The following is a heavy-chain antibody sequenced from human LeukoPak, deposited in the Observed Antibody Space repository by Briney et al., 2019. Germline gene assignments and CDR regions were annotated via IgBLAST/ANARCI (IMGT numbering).Heavy chain of an antibody. Sequence: GGSLRLSCAASGFTFSSYGMHWVRRAPGKGLEWVAFIRYDGSNKYYADSVKGRFTISRDNSKNTLYLQMNSLRAEDTAVYYCAKDVSDTAMVHFDYWGQGTLVTVSS. D-gene: IGHD5-18*01. CDR1: GFTFSSYG. J-gene: IGHJ4*02. CDR3: AKDVSDTAMVHFDY. V-gene: IGHV3-30*02. CDR2: IRYDGSNK.